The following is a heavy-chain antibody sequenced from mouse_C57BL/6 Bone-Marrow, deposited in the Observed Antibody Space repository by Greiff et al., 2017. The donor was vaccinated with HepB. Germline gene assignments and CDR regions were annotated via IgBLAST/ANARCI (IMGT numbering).Heavy chain of an antibody. D-gene: IGHD2-4*01. CDR2: INPGSGGT. V-gene: IGHV1-54*01. J-gene: IGHJ1*03. CDR3: ARKGLYYDYPYWYFDV. Sequence: QVQLQQSGAELVRPGTSVKVSCKASGYAFTNYLIEWVKQRPGQGLEWIGVINPGSGGTNYNEKFKGKATLTADKSSSTAYMQLSSLTSEDSAVYFCARKGLYYDYPYWYFDVWGTGTTVTVSS. CDR1: GYAFTNYL.